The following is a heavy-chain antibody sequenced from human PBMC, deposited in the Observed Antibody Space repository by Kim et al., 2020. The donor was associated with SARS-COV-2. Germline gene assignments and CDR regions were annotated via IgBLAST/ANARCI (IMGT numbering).Heavy chain of an antibody. Sequence: GNTHYSQKFQGRVTITRNTSASKAYMELSSLRSEDTAVYYCARLGVAFDIWGQGTMVTVSS. CDR3: ARLGVAFDI. CDR2: GNT. V-gene: IGHV1-3*01. J-gene: IGHJ3*02.